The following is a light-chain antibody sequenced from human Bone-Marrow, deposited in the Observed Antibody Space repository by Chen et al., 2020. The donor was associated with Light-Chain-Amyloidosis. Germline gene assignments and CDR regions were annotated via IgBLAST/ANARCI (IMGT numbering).Light chain of an antibody. Sequence: SYVLTQPSSVSVAPGQTATIACGGNNIGATSVHWYQQTPGQAPLLVVYDDSDRPSGIPERLCGSNCGNTATLTIGRVEAGDEADYYWQVWDRSSDRPVFGGGTKLTVL. V-gene: IGLV3-21*02. J-gene: IGLJ3*02. CDR2: DDS. CDR1: NIGATS. CDR3: QVWDRSSDRPV.